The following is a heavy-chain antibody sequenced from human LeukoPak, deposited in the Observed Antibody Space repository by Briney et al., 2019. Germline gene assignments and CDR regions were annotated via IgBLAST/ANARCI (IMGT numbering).Heavy chain of an antibody. CDR1: GGSISSYY. CDR2: IYTSGST. CDR3: ARTTEGYCSRTSCYGFSYSYYMDV. Sequence: PSETLSLTCTVSGGSISSYYWNWIRQPPGKGLEWIGRIYTSGSTNYNPSLKSRVTISVDTSKNQFSLKLSSVAAADTAVYYCARTTEGYCSRTSCYGFSYSYYMDVWGKGTTVTISS. V-gene: IGHV4-4*07. J-gene: IGHJ6*03. D-gene: IGHD2-2*01.